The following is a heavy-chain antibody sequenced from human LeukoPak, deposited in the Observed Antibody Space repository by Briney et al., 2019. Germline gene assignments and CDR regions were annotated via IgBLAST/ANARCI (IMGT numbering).Heavy chain of an antibody. CDR2: IYSDGSST. Sequence: PGGSLRLSCAPSGFTLSSSWMHWVRQAPGKGLGWVSRIYSDGSSTSYAESVKGRFTISRDDAKNTLYLQMNSLRAEDTAVYYCAKPDEDWGQFDYWGQGTLVTVSS. D-gene: IGHD3/OR15-3a*01. V-gene: IGHV3-74*01. CDR3: AKPDEDWGQFDY. CDR1: GFTLSSSW. J-gene: IGHJ4*02.